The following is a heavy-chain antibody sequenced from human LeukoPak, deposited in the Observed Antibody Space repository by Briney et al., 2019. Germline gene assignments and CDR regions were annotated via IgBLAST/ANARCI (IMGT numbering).Heavy chain of an antibody. CDR3: ARDLSGWAYFDY. D-gene: IGHD6-19*01. Sequence: SETLSLTCTVSGGSISSYYWGWIRQPPGKGLEWIGYIYYSGSTNYNPSLKSRVTISVDTSKNQFSLKLSSVTAADTAVYYCARDLSGWAYFDYWGQGTLVTVSS. CDR1: GGSISSYY. CDR2: IYYSGST. V-gene: IGHV4-59*01. J-gene: IGHJ4*02.